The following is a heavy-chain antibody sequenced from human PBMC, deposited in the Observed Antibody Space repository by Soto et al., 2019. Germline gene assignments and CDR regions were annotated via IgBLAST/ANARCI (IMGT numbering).Heavy chain of an antibody. CDR3: ARDYMKVLLWFGELNFDY. CDR1: GFTFSSYA. Sequence: GGSLRLSCAASGFTFSSYAMHWVRQAPGKGLEWVAVISYDGSNKYYADSVKGRFTISRDNSKNTLYLQMNSLRAEDTAVYYFARDYMKVLLWFGELNFDYWGQGTLVTVSS. CDR2: ISYDGSNK. D-gene: IGHD3-10*01. J-gene: IGHJ4*02. V-gene: IGHV3-30-3*01.